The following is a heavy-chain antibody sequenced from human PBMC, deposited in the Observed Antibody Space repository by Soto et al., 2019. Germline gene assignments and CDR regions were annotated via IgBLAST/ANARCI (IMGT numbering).Heavy chain of an antibody. CDR2: VFYRGRT. CDR1: GGSISSRTNY. J-gene: IGHJ5*02. V-gene: IGHV4-61*01. CDR3: ANVQHSSNGEAYFVP. Sequence: QVQLQESGPGLVKPSETLSLTCTVSGGSISSRTNYWSWIRQPPGKVLEWNGWVFYRGRTNYNRSLKSRLTLSIDTSKNQFSLRVSSVTAADTAVYYFANVQHSSNGEAYFVPWGQGAQVAVSS. D-gene: IGHD6-13*01.